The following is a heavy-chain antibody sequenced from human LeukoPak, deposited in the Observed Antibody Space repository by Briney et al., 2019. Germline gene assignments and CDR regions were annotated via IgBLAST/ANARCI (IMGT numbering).Heavy chain of an antibody. CDR2: ISDSSRTI. CDR3: ARDPCSGGSGYGDY. J-gene: IGHJ4*02. D-gene: IGHD2-15*01. CDR1: GFSFGTYK. Sequence: GGSLRLSCTGSGFSFGTYKMSWVGQAPGKGLEWVSHISDSSRTIYYADSVKGRFSISRDNAKNSQYLKMNSLRAEDTAVYYCARDPCSGGSGYGDYWGQGTLVTVSS. V-gene: IGHV3-48*01.